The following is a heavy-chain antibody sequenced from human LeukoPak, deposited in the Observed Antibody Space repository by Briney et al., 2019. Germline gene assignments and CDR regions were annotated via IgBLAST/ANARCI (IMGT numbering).Heavy chain of an antibody. CDR1: GGSISSGGYP. CDR3: AREDSAISDNAFDI. CDR2: IYYSGST. Sequence: PSQTLSLTCAVSGGSISSGGYPWSWIRQPPGKGLEWIGYIYYSGSTYYNPSLKSRVTMSVDTSRNQFSLKLYSVTAADTAMYYCAREDSAISDNAFDIWGQGTLVTISS. J-gene: IGHJ3*02. D-gene: IGHD3-9*01. V-gene: IGHV4-30-4*07.